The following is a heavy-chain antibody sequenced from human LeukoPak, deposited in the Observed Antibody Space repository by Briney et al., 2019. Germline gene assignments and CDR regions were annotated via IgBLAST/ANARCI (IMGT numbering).Heavy chain of an antibody. CDR2: IYSGGST. CDR3: ARETSSSGYSYFDF. Sequence: PGGSLRLSCAASGFTVSNNYMSWVRQAPGKGLEWVSVIYSGGSTNYADSVKGRFTISRDSSNNTLYLQMNSLRAEDTAVYYCARETSSSGYSYFDFWGQGSLVTVSS. D-gene: IGHD3-22*01. CDR1: GFTVSNNY. V-gene: IGHV3-53*01. J-gene: IGHJ4*02.